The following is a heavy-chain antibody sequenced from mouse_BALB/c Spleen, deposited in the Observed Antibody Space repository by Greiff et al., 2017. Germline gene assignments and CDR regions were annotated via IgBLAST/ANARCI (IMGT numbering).Heavy chain of an antibody. V-gene: IGHV5-9-4*01. CDR1: GFTFSSYA. Sequence: DVMLVESGGGLVKPGGSLKLSCAASGFTFSSYAMSWVRQSPEKRLEWVAEISSGGSYTYYPDTVTGRFTISRDNAKNTLYLEMSSLRSEDTAMYYCARGGYGNLFAYWGQGTLVTVSA. D-gene: IGHD2-1*01. CDR3: ARGGYGNLFAY. CDR2: ISSGGSYT. J-gene: IGHJ3*01.